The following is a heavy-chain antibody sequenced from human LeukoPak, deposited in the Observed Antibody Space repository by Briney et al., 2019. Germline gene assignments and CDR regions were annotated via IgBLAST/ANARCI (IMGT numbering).Heavy chain of an antibody. D-gene: IGHD3-22*01. Sequence: GGSLRLSCAASGFTFSSYWMSWVRQAPGKGLEWEANIKQDGSEKYYVDSVKGRFTISRDNAKNSLYLQMNSLRAEDTAVYYCARDRQYDSSGYYFGRSDFDYWGQGTLVTVSS. V-gene: IGHV3-7*01. CDR2: IKQDGSEK. CDR1: GFTFSSYW. J-gene: IGHJ4*02. CDR3: ARDRQYDSSGYYFGRSDFDY.